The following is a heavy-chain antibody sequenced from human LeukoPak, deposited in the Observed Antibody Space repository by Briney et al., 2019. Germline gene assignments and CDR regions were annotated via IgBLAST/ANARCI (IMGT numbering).Heavy chain of an antibody. CDR3: ARDRSRVLDY. D-gene: IGHD3-3*01. CDR2: INPVSGGT. J-gene: IGHJ4*02. Sequence: ASVKVSCKASGFTFTDCYMHWVRQAPGQGPEWMGWINPVSGGTDFAQKFQGRVTFSRDLSITTVYMDLRRLRFDDTAVYYCARDRSRVLDYWGQGTVVTVSS. V-gene: IGHV1-2*02. CDR1: GFTFTDCY.